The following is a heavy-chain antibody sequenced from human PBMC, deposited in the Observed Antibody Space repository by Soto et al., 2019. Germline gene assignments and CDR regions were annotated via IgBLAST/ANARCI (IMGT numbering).Heavy chain of an antibody. D-gene: IGHD2-2*01. CDR3: ARARGPYCSSTSCRRGFDP. J-gene: IGHJ5*02. CDR1: GFTFSSYS. V-gene: IGHV3-21*01. Sequence: GGSLRLSCAASGFTFSSYSMNWVRQAPGKGLEWVSSISSSSSYIYYADSVKGRFTISRDNAKNSLYLQMNSLRAEDTAVYYCARARGPYCSSTSCRRGFDPWGQGTLVTGLL. CDR2: ISSSSSYI.